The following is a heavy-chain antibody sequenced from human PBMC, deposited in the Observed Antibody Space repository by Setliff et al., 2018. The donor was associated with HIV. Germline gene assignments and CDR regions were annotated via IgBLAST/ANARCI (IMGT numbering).Heavy chain of an antibody. V-gene: IGHV4-59*01. D-gene: IGHD4-17*01. CDR3: AREIYGGNSRPFDY. J-gene: IGHJ4*02. Sequence: SETLSLTCNVSGGSISTYYWSWIRQPPGKGLEWLGYVSYSGSTNFNPSLKSRVTISVDTSKNQLSLKLSSVTAADTAVYHCAREIYGGNSRPFDYWGQGTLVTVSS. CDR1: GGSISTYY. CDR2: VSYSGST.